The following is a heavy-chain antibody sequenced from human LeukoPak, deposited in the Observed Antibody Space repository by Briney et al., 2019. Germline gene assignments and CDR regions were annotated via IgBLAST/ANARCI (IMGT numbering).Heavy chain of an antibody. CDR1: GFTFSSYW. CDR2: INIDGSST. D-gene: IGHD3-10*01. CDR3: ARAVYYGSGTYVP. J-gene: IGHJ5*02. V-gene: IGHV3-74*01. Sequence: GSLLLSCAASGFTFSSYWMHWVRPAPGKGLVWVSRINIDGSSTNYADSVKGRFTISRDNAKNTLYLQMNSLRAEDTAVYYCARAVYYGSGTYVPWGQGTLVTVSS.